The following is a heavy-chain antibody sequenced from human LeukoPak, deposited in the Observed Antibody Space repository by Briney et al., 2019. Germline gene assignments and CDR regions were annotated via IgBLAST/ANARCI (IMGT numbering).Heavy chain of an antibody. D-gene: IGHD1/OR15-1a*01. Sequence: GGSLRLSCAASGFTFSSFGIHWVRQAPGKGLEWVSAISPDGNKAYYTESVKGRFTVSRDNSNNMIYLQINSLRGEDSAVYYCAKINNVDDFWGQGTLVTVSS. J-gene: IGHJ4*02. CDR2: ISPDGNKA. V-gene: IGHV3-30*18. CDR1: GFTFSSFG. CDR3: AKINNVDDF.